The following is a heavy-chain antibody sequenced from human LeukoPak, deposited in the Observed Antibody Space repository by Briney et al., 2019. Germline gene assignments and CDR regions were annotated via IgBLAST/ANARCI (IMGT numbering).Heavy chain of an antibody. J-gene: IGHJ4*02. D-gene: IGHD2-15*01. V-gene: IGHV3-74*01. Sequence: GGSLRLSCAASGSTFSTYAMSWVRQAPGKGLVWVSRINTDMSSTIYTDSVKGRFTISRDNAKNTLYLQMNSLRAEDTAVYYCARDLSHCSGGSCYSAHFDYWGLGTLVTVSS. CDR3: ARDLSHCSGGSCYSAHFDY. CDR1: GSTFSTYA. CDR2: INTDMSST.